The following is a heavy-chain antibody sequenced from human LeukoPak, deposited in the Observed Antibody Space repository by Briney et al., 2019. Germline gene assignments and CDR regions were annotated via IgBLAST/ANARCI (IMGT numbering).Heavy chain of an antibody. V-gene: IGHV5-51*01. CDR1: GYSFTSYW. CDR2: TYPGDSDT. CDR3: ARTRHYDFWSGYYKDGFDP. Sequence: GESLKISCKGSGYSFTSYWIGWVRQMPGKGLEWMGITYPGDSDTRYSPSFQGQVTISADKSISTAYLQWSSLKASDTAMYYCARTRHYDFWSGYYKDGFDPWGQGTLVTVSS. D-gene: IGHD3-3*01. J-gene: IGHJ5*02.